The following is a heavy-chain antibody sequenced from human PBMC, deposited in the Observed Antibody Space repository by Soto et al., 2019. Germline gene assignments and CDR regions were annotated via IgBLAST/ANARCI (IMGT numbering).Heavy chain of an antibody. D-gene: IGHD3-10*01. Sequence: EVQLVESGGGLVQPGRSLRLSCAASGFTFDDYAMHWVRQAPGKGLEWVSGISWNSGSIGYADSVKGRFTISRDNSKNTLYLQMNSLRAEDTAVYYCAKDRYYGSGSYRPGAFDIWGQGTMVTVSS. J-gene: IGHJ3*02. CDR2: ISWNSGSI. CDR1: GFTFDDYA. CDR3: AKDRYYGSGSYRPGAFDI. V-gene: IGHV3-9*01.